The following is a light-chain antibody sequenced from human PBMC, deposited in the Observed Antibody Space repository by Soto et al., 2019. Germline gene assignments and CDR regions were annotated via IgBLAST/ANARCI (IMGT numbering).Light chain of an antibody. CDR1: SSDIGAGYD. J-gene: IGLJ3*02. V-gene: IGLV1-40*01. CDR2: GNS. Sequence: QSVLTQPPSVSGAPGQRVTISCTGSSSDIGAGYDVHWYRQFPGTAPKLLIYGNSNRPSGVPDRFSGSKSGTSASLAITGLQAADEADYYCQSYDSSLSASVFGGGTKVTVL. CDR3: QSYDSSLSASV.